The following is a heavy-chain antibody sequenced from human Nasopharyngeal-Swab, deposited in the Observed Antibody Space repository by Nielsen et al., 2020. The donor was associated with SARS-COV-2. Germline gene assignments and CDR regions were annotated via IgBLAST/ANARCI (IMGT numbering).Heavy chain of an antibody. D-gene: IGHD2-21*02. CDR3: AKGSTYGGAVTTIDFDY. V-gene: IGHV3-23*01. Sequence: GGSLSLSCAASGFTFSSYAMSWVRQAPGKGLEWVSAISGSGGSTYYADSVKGRSTISRDNSKNTLYLQMNSLRAEDTAVYYCAKGSTYGGAVTTIDFDYWGQGTLVTVSS. J-gene: IGHJ4*02. CDR2: ISGSGGST. CDR1: GFTFSSYA.